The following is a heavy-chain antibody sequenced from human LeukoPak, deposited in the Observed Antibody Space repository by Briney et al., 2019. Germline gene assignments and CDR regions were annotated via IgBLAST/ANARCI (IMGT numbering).Heavy chain of an antibody. V-gene: IGHV4-34*01. CDR1: GGSFSGYY. J-gene: IGHJ5*02. Sequence: PSETLSLTCAVYGGSFSGYYWSWIRQPPGKGLEWIGEINHSGSTNYNPSLKSRVTISVDTSKNQFSPKLSSVTAADTAVYYCARSTTIVVVNWFDPWGQGTLVTVSS. CDR3: ARSTTIVVVNWFDP. D-gene: IGHD3-22*01. CDR2: INHSGST.